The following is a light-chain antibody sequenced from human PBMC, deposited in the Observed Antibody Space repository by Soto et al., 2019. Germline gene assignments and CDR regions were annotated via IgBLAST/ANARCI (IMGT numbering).Light chain of an antibody. CDR2: GAS. CDR1: QSVSSRY. V-gene: IGKV3-20*01. Sequence: EIVLTQSPGTLSLSPGERATLSCRASQSVSSRYLAWYQQKPGQAPRLLIYGASNRATGIPDRFSGSGSGTDLHFTIRKLEAEDFAVYFCQQYGSSPPFTFGQGTKVEIK. J-gene: IGKJ2*01. CDR3: QQYGSSPPFT.